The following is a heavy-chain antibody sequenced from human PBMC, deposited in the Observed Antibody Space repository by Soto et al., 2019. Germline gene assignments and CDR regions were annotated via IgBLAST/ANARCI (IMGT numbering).Heavy chain of an antibody. Sequence: GGSLRLSCAASGFTFSSYAMSWVHQAPGKGLEWVSAISGSGGSTYYADSVKGRFTISRDNSKNTLYLQMNSLRAEDTAVYYCAKDSAAERFLEWFYGMDVWGQGTTVTVSS. V-gene: IGHV3-23*01. J-gene: IGHJ6*02. CDR2: ISGSGGST. CDR3: AKDSAAERFLEWFYGMDV. D-gene: IGHD3-3*01. CDR1: GFTFSSYA.